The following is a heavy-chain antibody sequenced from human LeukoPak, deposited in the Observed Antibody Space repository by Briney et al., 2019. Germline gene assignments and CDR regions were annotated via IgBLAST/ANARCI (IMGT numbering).Heavy chain of an antibody. D-gene: IGHD3-22*01. CDR1: GFTFSSYS. V-gene: IGHV3-21*01. J-gene: IGHJ5*02. CDR3: ATSPQGRTMIAQSPRRWFDP. Sequence: GGSLRLSCAASGFTFSSYSMNWVRQAPGKGLEWVSSISSSSSYIYYAHSVKGRFTISRDNAKNSLYLQMNSLRAEDTAVYYCATSPQGRTMIAQSPRRWFDPWGQGTLVTVSS. CDR2: ISSSSSYI.